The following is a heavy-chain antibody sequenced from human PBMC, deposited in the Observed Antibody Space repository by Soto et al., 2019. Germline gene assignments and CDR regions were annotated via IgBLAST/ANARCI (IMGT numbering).Heavy chain of an antibody. Sequence: GGSLRLSCAASGFTFSSYWMYWVRQAPGKGLVWVSRINSDGSSTAYADSVKGRFTISRDNAKNTLYLQMNSLRVEDTAVYYCARDEDFGHYYIDYWGQGTLVTVSS. V-gene: IGHV3-74*01. CDR2: INSDGSST. J-gene: IGHJ4*02. CDR1: GFTFSSYW. D-gene: IGHD3-3*01. CDR3: ARDEDFGHYYIDY.